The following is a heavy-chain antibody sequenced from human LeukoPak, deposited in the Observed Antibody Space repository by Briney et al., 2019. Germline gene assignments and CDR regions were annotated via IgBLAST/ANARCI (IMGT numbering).Heavy chain of an antibody. J-gene: IGHJ4*02. Sequence: TSETLSLTCTVSGDSISNSYWSWIRQPPGKGLEWIGYIYYSGSTNYNPSLKSRVTISIDTSKNQFSLKLSSVTAADTAVYYCARGVTILYPFDYWGQGTLVTVSS. CDR3: ARGVTILYPFDY. CDR1: GDSISNSY. CDR2: IYYSGST. D-gene: IGHD3-3*01. V-gene: IGHV4-59*01.